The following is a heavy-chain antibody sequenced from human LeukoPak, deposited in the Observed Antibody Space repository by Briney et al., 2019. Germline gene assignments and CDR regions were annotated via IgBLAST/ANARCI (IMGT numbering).Heavy chain of an antibody. V-gene: IGHV3-21*01. CDR3: ARMPIVVVVAEPSDY. Sequence: GGSLRLSCAASGFTFSSYSMNWVRQAPGKGLEWVSSISSSSSYIYYADSVKGRFTISRDNAKNSLYLQMNSLRAEDTAVYYCARMPIVVVVAEPSDYWGQGTLVTVSS. D-gene: IGHD2-15*01. J-gene: IGHJ4*02. CDR2: ISSSSSYI. CDR1: GFTFSSYS.